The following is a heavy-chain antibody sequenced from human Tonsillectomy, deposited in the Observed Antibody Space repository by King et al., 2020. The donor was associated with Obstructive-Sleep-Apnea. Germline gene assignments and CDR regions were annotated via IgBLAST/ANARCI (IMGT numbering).Heavy chain of an antibody. V-gene: IGHV3-21*01. CDR2: IRSSSSYI. Sequence: VQLVESGGGLVKPGGSLRLSCAASGFTFSSYSMNWVRQAPGKGLEWVASIRSSSSYIHYADSAKGRFTISRDNAKNSLYLQMNSLRGDDTAVYYCARDDSSSWRFFYCWGQGTLVTVSP. CDR3: ARDDSSSWRFFYC. D-gene: IGHD6-13*01. J-gene: IGHJ4*02. CDR1: GFTFSSYS.